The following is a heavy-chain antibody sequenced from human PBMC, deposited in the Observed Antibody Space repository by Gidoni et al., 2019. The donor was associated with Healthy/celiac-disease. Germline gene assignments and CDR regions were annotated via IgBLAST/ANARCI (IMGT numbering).Heavy chain of an antibody. V-gene: IGHV3-9*01. CDR1: GFTFDDYA. J-gene: IGHJ4*02. D-gene: IGHD4-17*01. CDR2: ISWNSGSI. CDR3: AKERVDYGDLDY. Sequence: EVQLVESGGGLVQPGRSLRLSCAASGFTFDDYAMHWVRQAPGKGLEWVSGISWNSGSIGYADSVKGRFTISRDNAKNSLYLQMNSLRAEDTALYYCAKERVDYGDLDYWGQGTLVTVSS.